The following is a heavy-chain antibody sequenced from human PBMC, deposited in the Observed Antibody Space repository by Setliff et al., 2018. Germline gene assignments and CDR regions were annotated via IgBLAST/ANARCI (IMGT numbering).Heavy chain of an antibody. CDR2: VYYNGAA. V-gene: IGHV4-59*01. Sequence: SCTVSGGSLSTYYWSWIRQSPGRGLEYIGYVYYNGAADYSPSLKSRVTLSVDTSKNQFSLKLTSVTAADTAVYYCARGGTFRYFDYWGQGTPVTVSS. J-gene: IGHJ4*02. CDR1: GGSLSTYY. D-gene: IGHD5-12*01. CDR3: ARGGTFRYFDY.